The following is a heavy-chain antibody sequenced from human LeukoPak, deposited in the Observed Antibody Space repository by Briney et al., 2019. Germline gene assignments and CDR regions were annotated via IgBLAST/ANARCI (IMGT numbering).Heavy chain of an antibody. J-gene: IGHJ5*02. CDR2: INHSGST. V-gene: IGHV4-34*01. D-gene: IGHD3-3*01. CDR1: GGSFSGYY. CDR3: ARGGYDFWSGGNWFDP. Sequence: PSETLSLTCAVYGGSFSGYYWSWIRQPPRKGLEWIGEINHSGSTNYNPSLKSRVTISVGTSKNQFSLKLSSVTAADTAVYYCARGGYDFWSGGNWFDPWGQGTLVTVSS.